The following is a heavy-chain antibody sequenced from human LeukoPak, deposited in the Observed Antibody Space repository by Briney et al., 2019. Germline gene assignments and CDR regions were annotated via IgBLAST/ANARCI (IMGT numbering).Heavy chain of an antibody. CDR3: ARHLGGYSSSWLNWFDP. Sequence: KPSETLSLTCAVYGGSFSGYYWSWTRQPPGKGLEWIGEINHSGSTNYNPSLKSRVTISVDTSKNQFSLKLSSVTAADTAVYYCARHLGGYSSSWLNWFDPWGQGTLVTVSS. J-gene: IGHJ5*02. D-gene: IGHD6-13*01. CDR1: GGSFSGYY. V-gene: IGHV4-34*01. CDR2: INHSGST.